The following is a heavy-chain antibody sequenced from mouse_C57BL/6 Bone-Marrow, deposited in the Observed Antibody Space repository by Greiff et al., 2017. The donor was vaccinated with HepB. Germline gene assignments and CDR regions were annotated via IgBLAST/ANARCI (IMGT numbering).Heavy chain of an antibody. D-gene: IGHD2-5*01. V-gene: IGHV1-72*01. CDR3: ARGRSNYWYFDV. Sequence: QVQLQQPGAELVKPGASVKLSCKASGYTFTSYWMHWVKQRPGRGLEWIGRIDPNSGGTKYKEKLKSKATLTVDKHSSKDNMQLSLLTSDESAVYCCARGRSNYWYFDVWGTGTTVTVSS. CDR2: IDPNSGGT. J-gene: IGHJ1*03. CDR1: GYTFTSYW.